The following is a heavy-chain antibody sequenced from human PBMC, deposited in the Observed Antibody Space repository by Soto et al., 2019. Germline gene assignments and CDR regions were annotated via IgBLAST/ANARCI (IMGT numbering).Heavy chain of an antibody. CDR3: AKDRRRYSDLGTDYGLDV. CDR1: EFTFSDHG. D-gene: IGHD2-21*01. V-gene: IGHV3-30*18. CDR2: ITYDGEYK. Sequence: QLVESGGGVVQPGGSLRLSCAGSEFTFSDHGIFWVRQAPGKGLQWVSLITYDGEYKDYVDSVKGRFTISRDNSKNTVYLQVSSLRAEDTAVYYCAKDRRRYSDLGTDYGLDVWGQGTTV. J-gene: IGHJ6*02.